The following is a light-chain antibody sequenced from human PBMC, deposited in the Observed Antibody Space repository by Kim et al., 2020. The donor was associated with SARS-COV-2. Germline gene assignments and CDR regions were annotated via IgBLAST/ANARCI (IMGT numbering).Light chain of an antibody. J-gene: IGLJ2*01. CDR1: SSDVGGYNY. CDR3: SSYAGGTTPVV. Sequence: QSALTQPASVSGSPGQSITISCTGTSSDVGGYNYVSWYQQHPGKAPKLMIYDVSNRPSGVSNRFSGSKSGNTASLTISGLQAEDEADYYCSSYAGGTTPVVFGGGTQLTVL. CDR2: DVS. V-gene: IGLV2-14*03.